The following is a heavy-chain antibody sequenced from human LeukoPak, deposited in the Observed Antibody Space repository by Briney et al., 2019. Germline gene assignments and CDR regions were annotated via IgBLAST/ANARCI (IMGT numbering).Heavy chain of an antibody. CDR1: GGSIRSSYYY. J-gene: IGHJ4*02. CDR3: ARHLVSSSSSGFDY. V-gene: IGHV4-39*01. CDR2: IYYSGST. D-gene: IGHD6-6*01. Sequence: SETLSLTCTVSGGSIRSSYYYWGWIRQPPGKGLEWIGSIYYSGSTYYNPSLKSRVTISVDTSKNQFSLKLSSVTAADTAVYYCARHLVSSSSSGFDYWGQGTLVTVSS.